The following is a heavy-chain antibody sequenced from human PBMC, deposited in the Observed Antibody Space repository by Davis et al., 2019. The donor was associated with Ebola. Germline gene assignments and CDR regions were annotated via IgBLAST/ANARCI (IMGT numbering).Heavy chain of an antibody. V-gene: IGHV1-46*01. Sequence: ASVKVSCKASGGAFSDYTFTWVRQAPGQGLEWMGIINPSGGSTSYAQKFQGRVTMTRDTSTSTVYMELRSLRSDDTAMFYCARRKNYYDRRGYHLGLAFDYWGQGTLVTVSS. D-gene: IGHD3-22*01. CDR3: ARRKNYYDRRGYHLGLAFDY. CDR1: GGAFSDYT. CDR2: INPSGGST. J-gene: IGHJ4*02.